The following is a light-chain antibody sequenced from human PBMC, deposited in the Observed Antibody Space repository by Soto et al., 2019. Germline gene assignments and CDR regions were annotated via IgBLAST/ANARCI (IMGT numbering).Light chain of an antibody. J-gene: IGKJ5*01. CDR2: GAS. CDR1: QSVSNKY. CDR3: QQYGTSPRT. V-gene: IGKV3-20*01. Sequence: EIVLTQSPGTLSLSPGERATLSCRASQSVSNKYLAWYQQKPGQAPRLLIYGASNRATGIPDRFSGSGSGTDFTLTISRREPEDFAVYICQQYGTSPRTFGQGTRLEIK.